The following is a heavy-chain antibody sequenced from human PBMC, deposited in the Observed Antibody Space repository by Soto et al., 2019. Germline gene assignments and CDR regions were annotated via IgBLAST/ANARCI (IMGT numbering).Heavy chain of an antibody. Sequence: QINLIESGPTLVKPTQTLTLTCTFSGFSLSTSGAAVGWVRQPPGRALEWLALIYWDGDKRYNASLGNRLTITTETSKNQVVLPLTNVDPADTATYYCAHRATMTIFGLIIDNGIWFDPWGQGTRVIVSS. CDR3: AHRATMTIFGLIIDNGIWFDP. CDR1: GFSLSTSGAA. D-gene: IGHD3-3*01. V-gene: IGHV2-5*02. CDR2: IYWDGDK. J-gene: IGHJ5*02.